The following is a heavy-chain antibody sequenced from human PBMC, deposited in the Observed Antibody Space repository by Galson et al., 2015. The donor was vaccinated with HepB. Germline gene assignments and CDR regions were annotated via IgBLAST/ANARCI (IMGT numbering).Heavy chain of an antibody. CDR3: ARDAYSSSWYLGSYYGMDV. Sequence: SVKVSCKASGYTFTSYYMHWVRQAPGQGLEWMGIINPSGGSTSYAQKFQGRVTMTRDTSTSTVYMELSSLRSEDTAVYYCARDAYSSSWYLGSYYGMDVWGQGTTVTVSS. V-gene: IGHV1-46*01. CDR1: GYTFTSYY. J-gene: IGHJ6*02. D-gene: IGHD6-13*01. CDR2: INPSGGST.